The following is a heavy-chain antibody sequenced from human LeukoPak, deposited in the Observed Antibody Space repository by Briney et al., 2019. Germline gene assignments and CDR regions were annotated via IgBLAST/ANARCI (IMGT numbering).Heavy chain of an antibody. CDR1: GFTFDDYA. CDR2: ISWNSDTI. J-gene: IGHJ4*02. D-gene: IGHD5-12*01. V-gene: IGHV3-9*01. CDR3: ATNGGGDSGYGNFDY. Sequence: GGSLRLSCAVSGFTFDDYAMHWVRLVPGKGLEWVSGISWNSDTIGYGDSVKGRFTISRDNAKNSLYLQMNSLRPEDTASYYCATNGGGDSGYGNFDYWGQGTLVTVSS.